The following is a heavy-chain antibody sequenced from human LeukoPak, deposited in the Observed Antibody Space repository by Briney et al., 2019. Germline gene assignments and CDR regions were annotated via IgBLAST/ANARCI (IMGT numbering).Heavy chain of an antibody. Sequence: GASVKVSCKASGYTFTSYGISWVRQAPGQGLEWMGWISAYNGNTNYAQKLQGRVTMTTDTSTSTAYMELRSLRSDDTAVYYCARDWEIWEGATTPFDYWGQGTLATVSS. CDR2: ISAYNGNT. D-gene: IGHD1-26*01. V-gene: IGHV1-18*01. J-gene: IGHJ4*02. CDR3: ARDWEIWEGATTPFDY. CDR1: GYTFTSYG.